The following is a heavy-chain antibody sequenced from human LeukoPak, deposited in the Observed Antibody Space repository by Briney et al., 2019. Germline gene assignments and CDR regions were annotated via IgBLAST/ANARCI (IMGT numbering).Heavy chain of an antibody. V-gene: IGHV5-51*01. D-gene: IGHD6-13*01. CDR3: ARRRAATTIYHHSMDF. CDR2: IYPIDSET. J-gene: IGHJ6*02. CDR1: GYTFSTYW. Sequence: GGPLKISCQASGYTFSTYWIAWVPQIPGKGLEWMGVIYPIDSETRYSPSFQGQFTISVDKPSTTAYLQWRSLKASDTAMYYCARRRAATTIYHHSMDFWGHGTTVIVSS.